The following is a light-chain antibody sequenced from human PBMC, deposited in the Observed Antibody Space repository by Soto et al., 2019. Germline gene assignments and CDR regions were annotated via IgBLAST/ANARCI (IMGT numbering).Light chain of an antibody. CDR3: QQSFRTPIT. J-gene: IGKJ5*01. Sequence: DIQMTQSPSSLSASVGERVTITCRASQSISSSLNWYQQKPGNVPKLLIFAASSLQSGVPSRFRGSGSGTEFTLTISSLQVEDFATYYCQQSFRTPITFGQGTRLEIK. CDR2: AAS. CDR1: QSISSS. V-gene: IGKV1-39*01.